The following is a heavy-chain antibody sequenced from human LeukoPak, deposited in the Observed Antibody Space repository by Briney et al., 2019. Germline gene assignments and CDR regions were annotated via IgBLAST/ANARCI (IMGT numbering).Heavy chain of an antibody. CDR3: ARGLSKRKFARYYDILTGTLYYYYYMDV. CDR2: MNPNSGNT. Sequence: GASVKVSCKASGYTFTSYDINWVRQATGQGLEWMGCMNPNSGNTGYAQKFQGRVTMTRNTSISTAYMELSSLRSEDTAVYYCARGLSKRKFARYYDILTGTLYYYYYMDVWGKGTTVTVSS. D-gene: IGHD3-9*01. CDR1: GYTFTSYD. V-gene: IGHV1-8*01. J-gene: IGHJ6*03.